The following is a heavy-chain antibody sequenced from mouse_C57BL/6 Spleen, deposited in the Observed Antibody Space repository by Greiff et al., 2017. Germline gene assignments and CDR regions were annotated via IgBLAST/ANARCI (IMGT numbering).Heavy chain of an antibody. V-gene: IGHV14-4*01. Sequence: VQLQQSGAELVRPGASVKLSCTASGFNIKDDYMHWVKQRPEQGLEWIGWIDPENGDTEYASKFQGKATITADTSSNTAYLQLSSLTSEDTAVYYCTTMVTTKLPYWGQGTLGTVSA. D-gene: IGHD2-2*01. CDR3: TTMVTTKLPY. J-gene: IGHJ3*01. CDR2: IDPENGDT. CDR1: GFNIKDDY.